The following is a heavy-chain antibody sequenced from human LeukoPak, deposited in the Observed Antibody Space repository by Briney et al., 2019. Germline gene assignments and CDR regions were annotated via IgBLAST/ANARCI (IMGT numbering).Heavy chain of an antibody. CDR2: IYRSGST. D-gene: IGHD6-13*01. CDR3: ARVTYIAAARNDAFDI. J-gene: IGHJ3*02. V-gene: IGHV4-39*07. CDR1: GGSISNTSYY. Sequence: SETLSLTCSVSGGSISNTSYYWGWISKPPGKGLEWIGEIYRSGSTNYNPSLKSRVTISVDKSKNQFSLMLSSVTAADTAVYYCARVTYIAAARNDAFDIWGQGTMVTVSS.